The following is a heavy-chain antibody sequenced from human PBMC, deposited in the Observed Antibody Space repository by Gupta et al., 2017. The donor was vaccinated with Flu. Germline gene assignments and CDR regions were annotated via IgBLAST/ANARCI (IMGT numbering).Heavy chain of an antibody. J-gene: IGHJ5*02. CDR2: ISGSGSTI. CDR3: ARAAGWFDP. V-gene: IGHV3-11*01. Sequence: SGFIFSDYYMSWIRQAPGKGLEWVSYISGSGSTISYADSVKGRFTISRDNAKNSLFLQMNSLRAEDTAMYYCARAAGWFDPWGQGTLVTVSS. CDR1: GFIFSDYY.